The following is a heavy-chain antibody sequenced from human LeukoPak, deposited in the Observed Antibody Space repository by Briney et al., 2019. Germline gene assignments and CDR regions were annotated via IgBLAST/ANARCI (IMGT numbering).Heavy chain of an antibody. CDR2: ISGSGGST. CDR3: ANSYCGGDCYLP. Sequence: GGSLRLSCAASGFTFRSYAMSGVRQATGKGLEWVSAISGSGGSTDYADSGKGRFTISRDNSKNTLYLQMNSLRVEDTAVYYCANSYCGGDCYLPWGQGTLFTVSS. D-gene: IGHD2-21*02. V-gene: IGHV3-23*01. J-gene: IGHJ5*02. CDR1: GFTFRSYA.